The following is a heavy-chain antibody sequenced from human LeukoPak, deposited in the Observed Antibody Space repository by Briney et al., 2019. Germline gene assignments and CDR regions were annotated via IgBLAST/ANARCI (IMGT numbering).Heavy chain of an antibody. CDR3: ARDDILTGYYMDV. V-gene: IGHV4-61*02. D-gene: IGHD3-9*01. CDR1: GGSISSGSYY. Sequence: PSETLSLTCTVSGGSISSGSYYWSWIRQPAGKGLEWIGRIYTSGSTNYNPSLKSRVTMSVDTSKNQFSLKLSSVTAADTAVYYCARDDILTGYYMDVWGKGTTVTISS. J-gene: IGHJ6*03. CDR2: IYTSGST.